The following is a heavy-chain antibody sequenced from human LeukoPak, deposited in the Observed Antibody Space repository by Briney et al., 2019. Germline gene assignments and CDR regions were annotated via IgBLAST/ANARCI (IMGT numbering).Heavy chain of an antibody. CDR1: GGSISGYY. CDR3: ARDGQYSSSPPLGY. Sequence: PSETLSLTCTVPGGSISGYYWSWIRQPPGKGLEWIGYIYSSGSTNYNPSLKSRVTISIDTSKNKFSLKMTSVTAADTAVYYCARDGQYSSSPPLGYWGQGALVTVSS. J-gene: IGHJ4*02. V-gene: IGHV4-59*01. D-gene: IGHD6-6*01. CDR2: IYSSGST.